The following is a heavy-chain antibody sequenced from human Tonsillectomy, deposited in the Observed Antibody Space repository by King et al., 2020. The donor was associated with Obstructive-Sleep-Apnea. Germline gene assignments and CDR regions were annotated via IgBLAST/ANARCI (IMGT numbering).Heavy chain of an antibody. CDR3: TTELRSYGVRGFDY. V-gene: IGHV3-15*01. CDR2: IKSKTDGGTT. D-gene: IGHD3-10*02. J-gene: IGHJ4*02. CDR1: GFTFSDAW. Sequence: VQLVESGGGLIKPGGSLRLSCAASGFTFSDAWMSWVRQAPGRGLEWVGRIKSKTDGGTTDYGAPLKGRFIISRDVSRNALYLQMNTLKTGDTAVYYCTTELRSYGVRGFDYWGQGSLVTVSS.